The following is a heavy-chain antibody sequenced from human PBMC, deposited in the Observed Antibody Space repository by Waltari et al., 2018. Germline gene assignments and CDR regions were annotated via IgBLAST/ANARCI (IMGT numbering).Heavy chain of an antibody. Sequence: QLQLQESGPGLVKPSETLSLTCSVSGVSITSNRHYWGWIRQPPGQGLEWIGTMSYTGATYSSSSLEGRVTVSRDTSKNQLSLKLVSVTAADTAVYYCATYIGASVGTAAFDVWGQGTMVAVSS. D-gene: IGHD1-1*01. CDR3: ATYIGASVGTAAFDV. CDR2: MSYTGAT. J-gene: IGHJ3*01. CDR1: GVSITSNRHY. V-gene: IGHV4-39*01.